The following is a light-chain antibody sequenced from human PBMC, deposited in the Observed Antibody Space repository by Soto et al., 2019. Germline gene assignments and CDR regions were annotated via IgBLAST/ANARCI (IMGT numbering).Light chain of an antibody. CDR1: SSNIGNNY. CDR3: GTWDSSLSAYV. J-gene: IGLJ1*01. Sequence: QSVLTQPPSVSAAPGQKVTISCSGSSSNIGNNYVSWYQQLPGTAPKLLIYENNKRPSGIPDRFSGSKSGTSATLGITGLQTGDEADYYCGTWDSSLSAYVLGIGTKVTVL. CDR2: ENN. V-gene: IGLV1-51*02.